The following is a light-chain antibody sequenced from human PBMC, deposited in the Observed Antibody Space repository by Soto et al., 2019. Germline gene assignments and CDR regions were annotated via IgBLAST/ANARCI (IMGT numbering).Light chain of an antibody. CDR1: QTVSISY. Sequence: EIVLTQSPGTLSLSPGERAALSCKSSQTVSISYLAWYQQKPGQAPRLLIHGASNRATGIPDRFSGSGSGTDFTLTISRLEPEDFAMYYCQQYDSSPPGYTFGQGTKLEIK. V-gene: IGKV3-20*01. J-gene: IGKJ2*01. CDR3: QQYDSSPPGYT. CDR2: GAS.